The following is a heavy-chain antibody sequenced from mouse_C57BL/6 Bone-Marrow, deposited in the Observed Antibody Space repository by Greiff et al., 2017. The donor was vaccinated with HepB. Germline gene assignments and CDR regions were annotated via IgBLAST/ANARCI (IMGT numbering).Heavy chain of an antibody. CDR3: ARSGPYSNPWYFDV. Sequence: VQLQQPGAELVKPGASVKLSCKASGYTFTSYWMHWVKQRPGQGLEWIGMIHPNSGSTNYNEKFKSKATLTVDKSSSTAYMQLSSLTSEDSAVYYCARSGPYSNPWYFDVWGTGTTVTVSS. CDR1: GYTFTSYW. J-gene: IGHJ1*03. V-gene: IGHV1-64*01. CDR2: IHPNSGST. D-gene: IGHD2-5*01.